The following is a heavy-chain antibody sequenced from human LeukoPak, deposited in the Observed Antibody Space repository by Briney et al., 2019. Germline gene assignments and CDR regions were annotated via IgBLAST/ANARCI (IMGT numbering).Heavy chain of an antibody. CDR3: ARAPIYSSSWPFDY. CDR1: GVSISSGGYY. Sequence: SETLSLTCTVSGVSISSGGYYWSWIRQHPGKGLEWIGYIYYSGSTYYNPSLKSRVTVSMDTSKNQFSLKLSSVTAADTAVYYCARAPIYSSSWPFDYWGQGTLVTVSS. D-gene: IGHD6-13*01. V-gene: IGHV4-31*03. CDR2: IYYSGST. J-gene: IGHJ4*02.